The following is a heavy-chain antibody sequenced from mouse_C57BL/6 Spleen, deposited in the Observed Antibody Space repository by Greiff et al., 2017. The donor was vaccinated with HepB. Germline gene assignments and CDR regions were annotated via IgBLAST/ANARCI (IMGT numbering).Heavy chain of an antibody. D-gene: IGHD1-1*01. Sequence: VKLMESDAELVKPGASVKISCKVSGYTFTDHTIHWMKQRPEQGLEWIGYIYPRDGSTKYNEKFKGKATLTADKSSSTAYMQLNSLTSEDSAVYFCARGGVYYYGSRDWYFDVWGTGTTVTVSS. CDR2: IYPRDGST. CDR1: GYTFTDHT. CDR3: ARGGVYYYGSRDWYFDV. V-gene: IGHV1-78*01. J-gene: IGHJ1*03.